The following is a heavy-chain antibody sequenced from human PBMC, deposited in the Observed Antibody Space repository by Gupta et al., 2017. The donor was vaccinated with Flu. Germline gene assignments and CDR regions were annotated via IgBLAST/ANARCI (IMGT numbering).Heavy chain of an antibody. CDR1: RFTFSSFA. CDR2: ISGTGSTT. D-gene: IGHD1-26*01. V-gene: IGHV3-23*01. CDR3: AKHNGGSYYGTSFDP. Sequence: EVQLLESGGGLVQPGGSLRLSCAASRFTFSSFAISWVRQAPGKGLEWVSSISGTGSTTFYADSVKGRFTLSRDNSRNTLSLQMNSLRADDTAVYYCAKHNGGSYYGTSFDPWGQGTLVTVSS. J-gene: IGHJ5*02.